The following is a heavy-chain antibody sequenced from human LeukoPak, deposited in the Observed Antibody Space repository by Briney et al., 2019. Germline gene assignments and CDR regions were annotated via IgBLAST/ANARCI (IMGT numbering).Heavy chain of an antibody. J-gene: IGHJ3*02. CDR2: MNPNSGDT. CDR3: ARGPGYSSGWLDDAFDI. V-gene: IGHV1-8*01. D-gene: IGHD6-19*01. Sequence: ASVKVSCKASGYTFTSYDINWVRQATGQGLEWMGWMNPNSGDTGYAQKFQGRVTMTRNTSISTAYMELSSLRSEDTAVYYCARGPGYSSGWLDDAFDIWGQGTMVTVSS. CDR1: GYTFTSYD.